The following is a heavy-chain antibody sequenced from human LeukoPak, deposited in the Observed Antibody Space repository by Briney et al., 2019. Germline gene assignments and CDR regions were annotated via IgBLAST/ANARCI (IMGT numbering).Heavy chain of an antibody. CDR1: GYTFTGYY. J-gene: IGHJ6*02. CDR2: INPDTGAT. Sequence: ASVKVSCKASGYTFTGYYMHWVRQAPGQGREWMGWINPDTGATDIAQKFQGRVAMTRDTSISAAYMGLSRLRSDDTAVYFCTRDHCSYINCYEDYYYGMDVWGQGTTVTVSS. D-gene: IGHD2-15*01. V-gene: IGHV1-2*02. CDR3: TRDHCSYINCYEDYYYGMDV.